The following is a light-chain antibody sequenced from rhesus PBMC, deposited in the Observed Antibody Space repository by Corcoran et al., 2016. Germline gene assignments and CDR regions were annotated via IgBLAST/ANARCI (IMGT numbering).Light chain of an antibody. Sequence: DIQMTQSPSSLSASVGDRVTITCRASENVNNYLHCYQQKPGKAPMLLIYKASTLQSGVPSRFSGSGSGTDVTLTSSSLQPEDFATYYWQHSYGTPYSFGQGTKVEIK. J-gene: IGKJ2*01. V-gene: IGKV1-74*01. CDR1: ENVNNY. CDR3: QHSYGTPYS. CDR2: KAS.